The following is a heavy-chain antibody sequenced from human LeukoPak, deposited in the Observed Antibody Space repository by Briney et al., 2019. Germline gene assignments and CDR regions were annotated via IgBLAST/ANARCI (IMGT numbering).Heavy chain of an antibody. V-gene: IGHV3-7*01. CDR2: IKDDGSDK. Sequence: PGGSLRLSCAASGFTFSAYRMSWVRQAPGKGLEWVANIKDDGSDKYYVDSVKGRFTISRDNAKNSLYLQMNSLRDDDTAVYYCARAAGGTSRDYWGQGTLVTVSS. D-gene: IGHD1-26*01. CDR3: ARAAGGTSRDY. CDR1: GFTFSAYR. J-gene: IGHJ4*02.